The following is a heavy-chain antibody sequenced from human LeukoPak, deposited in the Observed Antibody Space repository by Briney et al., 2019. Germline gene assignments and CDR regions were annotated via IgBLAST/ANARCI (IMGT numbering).Heavy chain of an antibody. CDR3: AKDRVQIATYYFDI. V-gene: IGHV3-30*04. CDR2: ISYDGRDS. CDR1: GFPFSSYA. Sequence: GGSLRLSCAASGFPFSSYAIHWVRQAPGKGAEWVAVISYDGRDSHHADSVKGRFTISRDNSKNTLYLQMNSLRPEDTAVYFCAKDRVQIATYYFDIWGQGTLVTVSS. D-gene: IGHD2/OR15-2a*01. J-gene: IGHJ4*02.